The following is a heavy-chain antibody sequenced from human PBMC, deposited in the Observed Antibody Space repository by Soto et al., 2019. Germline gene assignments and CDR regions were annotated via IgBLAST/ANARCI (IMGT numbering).Heavy chain of an antibody. J-gene: IGHJ6*02. Sequence: ASVKVSCKASGYTFTSYGISWVLQSPLQGLEWMGWISAYNGNTNYAQKLQGRVTMTTDTSTSTAYMELRSLRSDDTAVYYCARRSVYSSSWYEDYGMDVWGQGTTVTVSS. CDR2: ISAYNGNT. D-gene: IGHD6-13*01. V-gene: IGHV1-18*01. CDR1: GYTFTSYG. CDR3: ARRSVYSSSWYEDYGMDV.